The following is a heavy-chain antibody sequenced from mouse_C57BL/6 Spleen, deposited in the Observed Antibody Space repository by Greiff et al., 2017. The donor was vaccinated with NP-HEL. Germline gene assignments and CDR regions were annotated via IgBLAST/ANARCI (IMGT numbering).Heavy chain of an antibody. CDR1: GYSITSGYY. J-gene: IGHJ2*01. CDR3: AQTPLYYYGSSYYFDY. V-gene: IGHV3-6*01. CDR2: ISYDGSN. Sequence: VQLKESGPGLVKPSQSLSLTCSVTGYSITSGYYWNWIRQFPGNKLEWMGYISYDGSNNYNPSLKNRISITRDTSKNQFFLKVNSVTTEDTATYYGAQTPLYYYGSSYYFDYWGQGTTLTVSS. D-gene: IGHD1-1*01.